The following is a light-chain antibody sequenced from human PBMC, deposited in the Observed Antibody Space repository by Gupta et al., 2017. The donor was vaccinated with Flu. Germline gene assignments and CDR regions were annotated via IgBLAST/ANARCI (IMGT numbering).Light chain of an antibody. CDR1: SSDVSGYDY. Sequence: SVTISCTGTSSDVSGYDYVSWYQVHPGKAPKLMIYDVFKRPSGVPDRFSGSKSGNTASLTVSGLQADDEADYFCCSYAGTYTFVFGTGTKVTVL. V-gene: IGLV2-11*01. CDR2: DVF. J-gene: IGLJ1*01. CDR3: CSYAGTYTFV.